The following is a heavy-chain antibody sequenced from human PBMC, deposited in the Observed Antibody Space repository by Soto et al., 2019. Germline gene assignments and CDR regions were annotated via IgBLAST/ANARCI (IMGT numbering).Heavy chain of an antibody. CDR2: INHSGST. Sequence: PSETLSLTCAVYGGPFSGYYWSWIRQPPGKGLEWIGEINHSGSTNYNPSLKSRVTISVDTSKNQFSLKLSSVTAADTAVYYCARSQGGAAGNYYYYGMDVWGQGTTVTVSS. D-gene: IGHD6-13*01. CDR1: GGPFSGYY. J-gene: IGHJ6*02. CDR3: ARSQGGAAGNYYYYGMDV. V-gene: IGHV4-34*01.